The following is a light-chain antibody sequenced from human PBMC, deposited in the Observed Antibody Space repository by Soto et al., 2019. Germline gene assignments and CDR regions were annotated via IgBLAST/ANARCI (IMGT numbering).Light chain of an antibody. CDR1: SSDVGDYNY. CDR3: SSYTSSSTLV. V-gene: IGLV2-14*01. J-gene: IGLJ1*01. Sequence: HSVLTQPASVSGSPGQSITISCTGTSSDVGDYNYVSWYQQHPGKAPKVMIYDVSNRPSGVSNRFSGSKSGNTASLTISGLQADVEDDYYCSSYTSSSTLVFGTGTKVAVL. CDR2: DVS.